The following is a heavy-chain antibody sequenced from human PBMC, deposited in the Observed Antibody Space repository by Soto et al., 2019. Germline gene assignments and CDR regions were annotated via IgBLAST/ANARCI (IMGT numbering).Heavy chain of an antibody. CDR3: ARGRPGYSSSSDY. J-gene: IGHJ4*02. V-gene: IGHV4-59*01. CDR1: GGSISSYY. CDR2: IYYSGST. D-gene: IGHD6-6*01. Sequence: SETLSLTCTVSGGSISSYYWSWIRQPPRKGLEWIGYIYYSGSTNYNPSLKSRVTISVDTSKNQFSLKLSPVTAADTAVYYCARGRPGYSSSSDYWGQGTLVTVSS.